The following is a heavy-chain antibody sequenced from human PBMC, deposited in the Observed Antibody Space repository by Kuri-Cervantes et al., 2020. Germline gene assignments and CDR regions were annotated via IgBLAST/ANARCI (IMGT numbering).Heavy chain of an antibody. CDR3: ASRSYFTIFGVVTQGGFDY. V-gene: IGHV1-46*01. Sequence: ASVKVSCKASGYTFTSYYMHWVRQAPGQGLEWMGIINPSGGSTSYAQKFQGRVTMTRDTSTSTVYMELSSLRSEDTAVYYCASRSYFTIFGVVTQGGFDYWGQGTLVTVSS. J-gene: IGHJ4*02. CDR1: GYTFTSYY. D-gene: IGHD3-3*01. CDR2: INPSGGST.